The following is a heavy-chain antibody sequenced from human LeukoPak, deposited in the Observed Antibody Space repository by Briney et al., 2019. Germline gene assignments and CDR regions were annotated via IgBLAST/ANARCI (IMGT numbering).Heavy chain of an antibody. CDR1: GFTVSSNY. Sequence: GGSLRLSCAASGFTVSSNYMSWVRQAPGKGLEWVSVIYSGGSTYYADSVKGRFTISRDNAKNSLYLQMNSLRAEDTAVYYCARGVGQYSSSPFDYWGQGTLVTVSS. D-gene: IGHD6-13*01. CDR3: ARGVGQYSSSPFDY. CDR2: IYSGGST. V-gene: IGHV3-66*01. J-gene: IGHJ4*02.